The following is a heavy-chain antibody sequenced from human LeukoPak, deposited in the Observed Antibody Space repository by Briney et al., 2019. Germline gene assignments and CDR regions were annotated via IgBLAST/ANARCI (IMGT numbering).Heavy chain of an antibody. D-gene: IGHD2-2*01. CDR3: TTDLACSSTSCYLTDSYGYGY. CDR2: IIPIFGTA. V-gene: IGHV1-69*05. Sequence: ASVKVSCKASGGTFSSYAISWVRQAPGQGLEWMGGIIPIFGTANYAQKFQGRVTITTDESTSTAYMELSSLRSEDTAVYYCTTDLACSSTSCYLTDSYGYGYWGQGTLVTVSS. CDR1: GGTFSSYA. J-gene: IGHJ4*02.